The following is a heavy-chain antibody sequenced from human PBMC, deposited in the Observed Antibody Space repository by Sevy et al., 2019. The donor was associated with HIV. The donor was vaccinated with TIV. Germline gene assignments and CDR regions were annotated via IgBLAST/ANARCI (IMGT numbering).Heavy chain of an antibody. Sequence: GGSLRLSCAASGFPIGKYPMNWVRQAPGKGLEWISHIGGRSDMIYYADSVKGRLTISRDNAKNSLSLQMNSLRDEDTAIYYCARDDQWAFDYWGQGTLVTVSS. J-gene: IGHJ4*02. D-gene: IGHD1-26*01. CDR1: GFPIGKYP. CDR2: IGGRSDMI. V-gene: IGHV3-48*02. CDR3: ARDDQWAFDY.